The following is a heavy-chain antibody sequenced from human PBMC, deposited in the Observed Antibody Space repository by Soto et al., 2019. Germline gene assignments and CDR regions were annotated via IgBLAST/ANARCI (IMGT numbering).Heavy chain of an antibody. V-gene: IGHV4-39*01. Sequence: VPGDCSNRRIYSCGWIRQPQGKGLGWMGSIYYSGSTYYNPSLKSRVTISVDTSKNQFSLKLSSVTAADTAVYYCARHYYGSGSYYTNWGQGPLVTVS. J-gene: IGHJ4*02. CDR2: IYYSGST. CDR1: GDCSNRRIYS. D-gene: IGHD3-10*01. CDR3: ARHYYGSGSYYTN.